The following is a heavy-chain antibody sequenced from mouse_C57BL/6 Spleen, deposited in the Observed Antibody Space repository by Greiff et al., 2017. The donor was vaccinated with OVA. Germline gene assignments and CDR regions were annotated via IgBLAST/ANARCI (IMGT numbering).Heavy chain of an antibody. J-gene: IGHJ2*01. CDR3: ARRGGTYYFDY. CDR1: GYTFTSYW. CDR2: IHPNSGST. V-gene: IGHV1-64*01. D-gene: IGHD4-1*01. Sequence: QVQLQQPGAELVKPGASVKLYCKASGYTFTSYWMHWVKQRPGQGLEWIGMIHPNSGSTNYNEKFKSKATLTVDKSSSTAYMQLSSLTSEDSAVYYCARRGGTYYFDYWGQGTTLTVSS.